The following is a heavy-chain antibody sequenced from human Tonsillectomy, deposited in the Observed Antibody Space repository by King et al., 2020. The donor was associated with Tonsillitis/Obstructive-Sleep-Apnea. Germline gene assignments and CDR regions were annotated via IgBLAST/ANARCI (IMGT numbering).Heavy chain of an antibody. CDR3: AREALVVVATYFDY. Sequence: VQLVESGGGVVQPGRSLRLSCATSGFTFSSYGMHWVRQAPGKGLEWVAVIWHDGSNKYYADSVRGRFTISRDNSKNTLYLRMNSLGAEDTAVYYCAREALVVVATYFDYWGQGNLVTVSS. V-gene: IGHV3-33*01. CDR2: IWHDGSNK. D-gene: IGHD2-15*01. CDR1: GFTFSSYG. J-gene: IGHJ4*02.